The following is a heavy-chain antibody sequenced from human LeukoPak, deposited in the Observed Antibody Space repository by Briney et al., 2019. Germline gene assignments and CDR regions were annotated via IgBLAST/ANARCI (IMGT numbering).Heavy chain of an antibody. Sequence: GGSLRLSCVGSGFTFSGYAMGWVRQAPGRGLEWLSAISSDGRGTYYADSVRGRFTISRDNSKNTLSLQMNSLRADDTAIYYCAKMSGFYWGVNWGQGTLVTVSS. J-gene: IGHJ4*02. CDR3: AKMSGFYWGVN. CDR2: ISSDGRGT. CDR1: GFTFSGYA. D-gene: IGHD3-3*01. V-gene: IGHV3-23*01.